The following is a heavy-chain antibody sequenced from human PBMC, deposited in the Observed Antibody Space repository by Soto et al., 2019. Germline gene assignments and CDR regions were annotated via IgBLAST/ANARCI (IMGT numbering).Heavy chain of an antibody. CDR1: GGTFSSYT. V-gene: IGHV1-69*02. CDR3: VSHSGSYSYDY. J-gene: IGHJ4*02. Sequence: QVQLVQSGAEVKKPGSSVKVSCKASGGTFSSYTINWVRQAPGQGLEWMGRIIPILGIANYAQMFQGRVTITADNSLRSVSLELTSLRSEVTAVYYCVSHSGSYSYDYWGQGTLVTVSS. D-gene: IGHD3-10*01. CDR2: IIPILGIA.